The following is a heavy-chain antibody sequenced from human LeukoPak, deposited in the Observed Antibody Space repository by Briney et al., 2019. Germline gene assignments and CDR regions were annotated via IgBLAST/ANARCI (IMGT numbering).Heavy chain of an antibody. Sequence: PGGSLRLSCAPSGFTFSSYAMSWVRQAPGKGLEWVSAISGSGGSTYYADSVKGRFTISRDNSKNTLYLQMNCLRAEDTAVYYCAIGNEGPTFPNLITMVRGVRKNYFDYWGQGILVTVSS. J-gene: IGHJ4*02. D-gene: IGHD3-10*01. V-gene: IGHV3-23*01. CDR3: AIGNEGPTFPNLITMVRGVRKNYFDY. CDR1: GFTFSSYA. CDR2: ISGSGGST.